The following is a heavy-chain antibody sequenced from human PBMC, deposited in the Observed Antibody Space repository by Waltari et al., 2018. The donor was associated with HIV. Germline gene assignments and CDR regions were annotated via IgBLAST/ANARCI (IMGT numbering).Heavy chain of an antibody. J-gene: IGHJ4*02. D-gene: IGHD3-3*01. Sequence: VQLVQSGGGLIKPGGSLRLSCAASGFSVTNYWMHWVRQSPGKGLVWVSRINIDGRTIDYADSVKGRFTSSRDSAKNTLSLQMNSLREEDTAVYYCSRDTFGEYDFWGQGALVTVSS. CDR2: INIDGRTI. CDR1: GFSVTNYW. CDR3: SRDTFGEYDF. V-gene: IGHV3-74*01.